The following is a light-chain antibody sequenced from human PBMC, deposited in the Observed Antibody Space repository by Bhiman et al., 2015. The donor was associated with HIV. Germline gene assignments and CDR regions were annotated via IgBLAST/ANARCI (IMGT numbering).Light chain of an antibody. V-gene: IGLV1-40*01. CDR3: QPYDSSLSGSWV. J-gene: IGLJ3*02. Sequence: QSVLTQPPSVSGAPGQRVTISCTGNSSNIGAGYDVHWYQQIPGTAPKLLIYANSNRPSGVPDRFSGSKSGTSASLAITGLQADDEAAHYCQPYDSSLSGSWVFGGGTKLIVL. CDR2: ANS. CDR1: SSNIGAGYD.